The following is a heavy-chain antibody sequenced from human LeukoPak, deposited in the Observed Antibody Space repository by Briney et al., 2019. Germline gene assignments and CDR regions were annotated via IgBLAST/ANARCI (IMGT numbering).Heavy chain of an antibody. V-gene: IGHV3-23*01. CDR1: GFTFSSYA. CDR3: ANDFSYPMIGDY. J-gene: IGHJ4*02. Sequence: GGSLRLSCAASGFTFSSYAMSWVGQAPGKGLEWVAAISGSGGSTYYADSVKGRFTISRDNSKNTLYLQMNSLRAEDTAVYYCANDFSYPMIGDYWGQGTLVTVSS. CDR2: ISGSGGST. D-gene: IGHD3-22*01.